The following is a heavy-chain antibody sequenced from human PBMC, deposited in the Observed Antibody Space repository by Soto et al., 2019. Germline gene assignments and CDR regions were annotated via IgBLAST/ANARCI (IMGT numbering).Heavy chain of an antibody. D-gene: IGHD6-19*01. CDR1: GGSFRTYS. V-gene: IGHV1-69*12. J-gene: IGHJ6*02. Sequence: QVQLLQSGAEVKKPGSSVRVSCEASGGSFRTYSISWVRLAPGLGLEWMGDIIPIFGTVNYAQKFQGRVTMTGDEPTTTVYMDLRSLRSEDTAVYYCAKGAVAGTPNSYYYYGMDVWGQGTTVTVSS. CDR2: IIPIFGTV. CDR3: AKGAVAGTPNSYYYYGMDV.